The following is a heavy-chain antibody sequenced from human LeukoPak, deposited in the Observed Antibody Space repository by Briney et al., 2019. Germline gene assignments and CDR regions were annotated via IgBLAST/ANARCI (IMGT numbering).Heavy chain of an antibody. CDR1: GFTFSSYW. Sequence: GRSLRLSCAASGFTFSSYWMHWVRQAPGKGLVWVSRINSDGSTTTYADSVKGRFTISRDNANNTLYLQMNSLRAEDTAVYYCARESAVAGRGRWFDPWGQGTLVTVSS. V-gene: IGHV3-74*01. CDR3: ARESAVAGRGRWFDP. CDR2: INSDGSTT. D-gene: IGHD6-19*01. J-gene: IGHJ5*02.